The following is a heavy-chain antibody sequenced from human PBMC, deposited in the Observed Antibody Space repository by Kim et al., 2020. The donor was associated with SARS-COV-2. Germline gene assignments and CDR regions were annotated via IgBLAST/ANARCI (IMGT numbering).Heavy chain of an antibody. CDR2: INPNSGGT. J-gene: IGHJ5*02. Sequence: ASVKVSCKASGYTFTGYYMHWVRQAPGQGLEWMGRINPNSGGTNYAQKFQGRVTMTRDTSISTAYMELSRLRSDDTAVYYCASYKSHSGGDWFDPWGQGTLVTVSS. V-gene: IGHV1-2*06. CDR3: ASYKSHSGGDWFDP. CDR1: GYTFTGYY. D-gene: IGHD1-1*01.